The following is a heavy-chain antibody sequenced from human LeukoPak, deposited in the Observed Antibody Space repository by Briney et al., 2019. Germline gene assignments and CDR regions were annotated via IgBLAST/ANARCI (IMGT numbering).Heavy chain of an antibody. CDR3: ARARGDIVVVPAAIWFDP. J-gene: IGHJ5*02. V-gene: IGHV1-2*02. D-gene: IGHD2-2*01. CDR1: GYTITGYY. CDR2: IKPNNGGT. Sequence: ASVKVSCKASGYTITGYYMHWVRQAPGQGLEWMGWIKPNNGGTNYAQKFQGRVTMTRDTSISTAYMELSRLRSDDTAVYYCARARGDIVVVPAAIWFDPWGQGTLVTVSS.